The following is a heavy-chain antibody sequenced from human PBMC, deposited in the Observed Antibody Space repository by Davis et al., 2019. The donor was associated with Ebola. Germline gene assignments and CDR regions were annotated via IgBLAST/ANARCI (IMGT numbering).Heavy chain of an antibody. Sequence: GESLKISCAASGFTFSSYGMHWVRQAPGKGLEWVAVISYDGSNKYYADSVKGRFTISRDNSKNTLYLQMNSLRAEDTAVYYCARSGYSYGYATTQGDYWGQGTLVTVSS. CDR3: ARSGYSYGYATTQGDY. V-gene: IGHV3-30*03. CDR2: ISYDGSNK. J-gene: IGHJ4*02. CDR1: GFTFSSYG. D-gene: IGHD5-18*01.